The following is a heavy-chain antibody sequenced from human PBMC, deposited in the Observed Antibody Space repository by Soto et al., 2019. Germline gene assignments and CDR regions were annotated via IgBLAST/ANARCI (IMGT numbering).Heavy chain of an antibody. CDR1: GYTFTSYA. V-gene: IGHV1-3*01. CDR3: ARGGYYDSSGARNYHYYGMDV. CDR2: INAGNGDT. Sequence: ASVKVSCKASGYTFTSYAIHWVRQAPGQRLEWMGWINAGNGDTKYSQKLQGRVTMTTDTSTRTAYMDIRGLRSDDTAIYYCARGGYYDSSGARNYHYYGMDVWGQGTTVTVSS. J-gene: IGHJ6*02. D-gene: IGHD3-22*01.